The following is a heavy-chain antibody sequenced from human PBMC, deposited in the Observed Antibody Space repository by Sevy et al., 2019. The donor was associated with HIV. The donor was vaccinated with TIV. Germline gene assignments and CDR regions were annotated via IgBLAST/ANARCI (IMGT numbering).Heavy chain of an antibody. V-gene: IGHV3-74*01. Sequence: GGSLRLSCAASGFTFSSYWMHWVRQAPGKGLVWVSRINSDGSSTSYAHSVKGRFTISRDNAKNTLYLQMNSLRAEDTAVYYCARKSIAAAGTGAFDIWGQGTMVTVSS. D-gene: IGHD6-13*01. CDR1: GFTFSSYW. CDR3: ARKSIAAAGTGAFDI. J-gene: IGHJ3*02. CDR2: INSDGSST.